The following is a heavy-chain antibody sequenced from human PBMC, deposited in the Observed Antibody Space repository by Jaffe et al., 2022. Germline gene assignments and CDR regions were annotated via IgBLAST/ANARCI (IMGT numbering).Heavy chain of an antibody. CDR1: GFTVSSNY. CDR3: ARSAPPYSSSWY. J-gene: IGHJ4*02. Sequence: EVQLVESGGGLVQPGGSLRLSCAASGFTVSSNYMSWVRQAPGKGLEWVSVIYSGGSTYYADSVKGRFTISRDNSKNTLYLQMNSLRAEDTAVYYCARSAPPYSSSWYWGQGTLVTVSS. D-gene: IGHD6-13*01. V-gene: IGHV3-66*02. CDR2: IYSGGST.